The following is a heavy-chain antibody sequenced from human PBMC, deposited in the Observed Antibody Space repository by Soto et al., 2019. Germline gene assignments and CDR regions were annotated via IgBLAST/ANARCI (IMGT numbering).Heavy chain of an antibody. Sequence: SETLSLTCAVSGGSISSSNWWSWVRQPPGKGLEWIGEIYHSGSTNYNPSLKSRVTISVDKSKNQFSLKLSSVTAADTAVYYCARDLRKGSTIFGVVIQTGYYGMDVWGQGTTVTVSS. CDR3: ARDLRKGSTIFGVVIQTGYYGMDV. CDR2: IYHSGST. J-gene: IGHJ6*02. CDR1: GGSISSSNW. V-gene: IGHV4-4*02. D-gene: IGHD3-3*01.